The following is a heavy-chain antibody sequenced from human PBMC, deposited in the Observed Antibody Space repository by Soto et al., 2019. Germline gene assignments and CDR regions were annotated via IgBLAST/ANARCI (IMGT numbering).Heavy chain of an antibody. CDR3: ARSDWFDP. V-gene: IGHV3-74*03. Sequence: QSGGSLRLSCAASGFTFSTYWMHWVRQAPGKGLVWVSRIKSDGSSTTYADSVKGRFTISRDNAKNTLYLQINSLRVEDTAVYYFARSDWFDPWGQGTLVTVSS. CDR2: IKSDGSST. J-gene: IGHJ5*02. CDR1: GFTFSTYW.